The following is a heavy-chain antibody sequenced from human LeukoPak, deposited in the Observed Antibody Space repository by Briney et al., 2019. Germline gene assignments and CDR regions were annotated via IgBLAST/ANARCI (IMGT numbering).Heavy chain of an antibody. D-gene: IGHD3-10*01. V-gene: IGHV3-7*01. J-gene: IGHJ4*02. CDR1: GFTFSSHW. CDR3: ARAPYGSGSNYYFDY. Sequence: GGSLRLSCATSGFTFSSHWMSWVRQAPGKGLEWVAHINQAGSDTYYVDSVKGRFTISRDNAKTSLYLQMNSLRAEDTAIYYCARAPYGSGSNYYFDYWGQGNLVTVSS. CDR2: INQAGSDT.